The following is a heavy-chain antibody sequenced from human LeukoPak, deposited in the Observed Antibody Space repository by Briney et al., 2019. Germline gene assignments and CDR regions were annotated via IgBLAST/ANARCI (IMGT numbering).Heavy chain of an antibody. CDR1: GGTFSGYY. Sequence: PSETLSLTCIVQGGTFSGYYWSWVRQPPGKGLEWIGKISHGGSTNYNPSLKSRVTISVDTSKNQFSLKLTSVTAADTAVYYCAREGVMRGYCTSTSCSKAFDIWGQGTLVTVSS. J-gene: IGHJ3*02. CDR2: ISHGGST. CDR3: AREGVMRGYCTSTSCSKAFDI. D-gene: IGHD2-2*01. V-gene: IGHV4-34*01.